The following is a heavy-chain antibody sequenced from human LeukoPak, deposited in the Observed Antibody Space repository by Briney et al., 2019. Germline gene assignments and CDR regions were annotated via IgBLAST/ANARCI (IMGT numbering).Heavy chain of an antibody. CDR1: GGSISSGGYY. CDR2: IYYSGST. J-gene: IGHJ4*02. CDR3: ARPMVRGVISPFDY. D-gene: IGHD3-10*01. V-gene: IGHV4-31*03. Sequence: SQTLSLTGTVSGGSISSGGYYWRWIRQHPGKGLEWIGYIYYSGSTYYNPSLKSRVTISVDTSKNQFSLKLSSVTAADTAVYYCARPMVRGVISPFDYWGQGTLVTVSS.